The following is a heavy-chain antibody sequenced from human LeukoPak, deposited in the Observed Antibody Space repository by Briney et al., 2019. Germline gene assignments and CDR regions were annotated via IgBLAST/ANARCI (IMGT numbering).Heavy chain of an antibody. J-gene: IGHJ4*02. Sequence: GESLKISCKGSRNIFTKPWIAWVRQMPGKGLEWMGIIYPDDSDTRYNPSFQGQVTISVDKSISTAYLQWSSLKASDTAVYYCARRINGGYSDYWGQGTLVTVSS. CDR3: ARRINGGYSDY. CDR2: IYPDDSDT. CDR1: RNIFTKPW. D-gene: IGHD4-23*01. V-gene: IGHV5-51*01.